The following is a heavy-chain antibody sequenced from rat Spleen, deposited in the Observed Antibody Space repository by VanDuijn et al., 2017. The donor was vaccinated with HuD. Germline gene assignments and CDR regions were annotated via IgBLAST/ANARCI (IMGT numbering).Heavy chain of an antibody. D-gene: IGHD1-10*01. CDR3: ATQGGRIITTGWFTY. J-gene: IGHJ3*01. Sequence: EVQLVESGGGLVQPGRSLKLSCAASGFTFSNSGMAWVRQAPTKGLEWVATIIYDGSRTYYRDSVKGRFTISRDNAKSTLYLQMDSLRSEDTATYYCATQGGRIITTGWFTYWGQGTLVTVSS. CDR2: IIYDGSRT. V-gene: IGHV5-29*01. CDR1: GFTFSNSG.